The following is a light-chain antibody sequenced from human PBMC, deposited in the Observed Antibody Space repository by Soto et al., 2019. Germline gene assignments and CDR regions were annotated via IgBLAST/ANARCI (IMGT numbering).Light chain of an antibody. CDR3: SSYTSSSTLYV. V-gene: IGLV2-14*01. CDR1: SRDVGGYNY. Sequence: HSALTQPASVSGSPGQSITISCTGTSRDVGGYNYVSWYQQYPGKAPKLLIYDVSNRPSGVSNRFSGSKSGNTASLTISGLQAEDEADYYCSSYTSSSTLYVFGTGTKLTVL. J-gene: IGLJ1*01. CDR2: DVS.